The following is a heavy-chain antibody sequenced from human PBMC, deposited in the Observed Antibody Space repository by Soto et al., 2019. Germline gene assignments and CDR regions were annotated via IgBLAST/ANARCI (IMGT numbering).Heavy chain of an antibody. D-gene: IGHD5-18*01. V-gene: IGHV4-30-4*01. CDR2: ISYSGNT. Sequence: SETLSLTCTVSGGSISSADYYWSWIRQPPGKGLEWIGNISYSGNTYYNPSLKSRSTMSLDTSKNQFSLRLSSVTATDTAVYYCAKYWDTALVWYLDYWGQGTLVTVSS. J-gene: IGHJ4*02. CDR3: AKYWDTALVWYLDY. CDR1: GGSISSADYY.